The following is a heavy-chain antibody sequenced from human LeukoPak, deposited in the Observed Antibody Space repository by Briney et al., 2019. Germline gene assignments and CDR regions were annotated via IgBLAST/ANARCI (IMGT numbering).Heavy chain of an antibody. Sequence: GGSLRLSCAASGFMFSSNWMSWVRLAPGKGLEWVANIKEDGTETYYVDSVKGRFTISRDNAKNSLYLQMNSLRVEDAAVYYCAKEGRSLQTYWGQGTLVTVSS. J-gene: IGHJ4*02. CDR2: IKEDGTET. CDR3: AKEGRSLQTY. D-gene: IGHD5-24*01. CDR1: GFMFSSNW. V-gene: IGHV3-7*03.